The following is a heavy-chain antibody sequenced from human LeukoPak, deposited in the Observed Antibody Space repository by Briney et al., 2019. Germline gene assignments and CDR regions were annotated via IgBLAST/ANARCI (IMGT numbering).Heavy chain of an antibody. V-gene: IGHV4-4*07. CDR3: AREVCGGSCYFDY. Sequence: SETLSLTCTVSGVSISSYYWTWIRQSAGKGLEWIGRIYTSGSTYYNPSLKSRVSMSVDTSKNQFSLKLSSVTAADTAVYYCAREVCGGSCYFDYWGQGTLVTVSS. CDR1: GVSISSYY. J-gene: IGHJ4*02. CDR2: IYTSGST. D-gene: IGHD2-15*01.